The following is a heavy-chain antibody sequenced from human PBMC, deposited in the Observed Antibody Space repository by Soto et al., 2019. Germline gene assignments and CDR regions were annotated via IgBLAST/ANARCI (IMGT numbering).Heavy chain of an antibody. V-gene: IGHV4-59*08. D-gene: IGHD2-15*01. Sequence: SETLSLTCTVSGGSISSYYWSWIRQPPGKGLEWIAYIYDIGSANYNPSLKSRVTISVDTSKNQFSLKLSSVTAAATAVYYCARHVTGYCSGGACPYYFDYWGPGTLVTVSS. CDR3: ARHVTGYCSGGACPYYFDY. CDR2: IYDIGSA. CDR1: GGSISSYY. J-gene: IGHJ4*02.